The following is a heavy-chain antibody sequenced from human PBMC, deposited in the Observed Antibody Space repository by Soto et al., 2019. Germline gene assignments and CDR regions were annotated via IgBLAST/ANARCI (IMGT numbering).Heavy chain of an antibody. V-gene: IGHV3-74*01. J-gene: IGHJ4*02. CDR3: ARGWIQLWPFDY. CDR1: GFTFSSYW. CDR2: INSDGSST. Sequence: EVQLVESGGGLVQPGGSLRLSCAASGFTFSSYWMHWVRQAPGKGLVWVSRINSDGSSTSYADSVKGRFTISRDNAKNTLYLQMNSLRVEDTAVYYCARGWIQLWPFDYWGQGTLVTVSS. D-gene: IGHD5-18*01.